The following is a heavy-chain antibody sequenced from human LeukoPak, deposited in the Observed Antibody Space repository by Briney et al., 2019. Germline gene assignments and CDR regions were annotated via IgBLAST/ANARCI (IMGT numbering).Heavy chain of an antibody. CDR1: GYTLTELS. CDR3: ARDQESIAAAGGGWFDP. Sequence: ASVKVSCKVSGYTLTELSMHWVRQAPGKGLEWMGGFDPEDGETIYAQKFQGRVTITADESTSTAYMELSSLRSEDTAVYYCARDQESIAAAGGGWFDPWGQGTLVTVSS. V-gene: IGHV1-24*01. J-gene: IGHJ5*02. D-gene: IGHD6-13*01. CDR2: FDPEDGET.